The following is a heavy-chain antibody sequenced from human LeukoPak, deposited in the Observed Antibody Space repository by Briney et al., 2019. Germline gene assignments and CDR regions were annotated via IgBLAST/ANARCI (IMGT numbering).Heavy chain of an antibody. J-gene: IGHJ4*02. CDR2: IYYSGST. D-gene: IGHD5-12*01. Sequence: PSEALSLTCTVSGGSISSGGYYWSWIRQHPGKGLEWIGYIYYSGSTYYNPSLKSRVTISVDTSKNQFSLKLSSVTAADTAVYYCARTGGYGRINYFDYWGQGTLVTVSS. CDR1: GGSISSGGYY. CDR3: ARTGGYGRINYFDY. V-gene: IGHV4-31*03.